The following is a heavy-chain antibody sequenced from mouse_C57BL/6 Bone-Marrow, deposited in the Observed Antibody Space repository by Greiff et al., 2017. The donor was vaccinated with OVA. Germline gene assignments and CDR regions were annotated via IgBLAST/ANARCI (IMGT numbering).Heavy chain of an antibody. J-gene: IGHJ4*01. V-gene: IGHV5-6*01. CDR3: ARRGSEAMDY. CDR2: ISSGGSYT. CDR1: GFTFSSYG. D-gene: IGHD1-1*01. Sequence: EVQLVESGGDLVKPGGSLKLSCAASGFTFSSYGMSWVRQTPDKRLEWVATISSGGSYTYYPDSVKGRFTISRDNAKNTLYLQMSSLKTEDTAMYYCARRGSEAMDYWGQGTSVTVSS.